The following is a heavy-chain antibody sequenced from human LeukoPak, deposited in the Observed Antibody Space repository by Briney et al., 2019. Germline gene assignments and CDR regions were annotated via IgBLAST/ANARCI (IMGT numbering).Heavy chain of an antibody. D-gene: IGHD3-22*01. CDR3: ARDRYYRGGFDY. CDR2: IYYSESSDYNPSLYDSGSS. CDR1: GGSISNYY. J-gene: IGHJ4*02. Sequence: SETLSLTCTVSGGSISNYYWSWIRQPPGKGLEWIGYIYYSESSDYNPSLYDSGSSNYNPSLKSRVTTSVDTSKNQFSLKLSSVTAADTAVYYCARDRYYRGGFDYWGQGTLVTVSS. V-gene: IGHV4-59*12.